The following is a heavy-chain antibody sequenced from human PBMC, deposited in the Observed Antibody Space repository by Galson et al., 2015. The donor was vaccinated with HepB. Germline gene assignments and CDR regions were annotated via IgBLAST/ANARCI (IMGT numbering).Heavy chain of an antibody. CDR3: ASEVLRYFDWFPSGAFYI. J-gene: IGHJ3*02. CDR1: GFTFSSYW. D-gene: IGHD3-9*01. CDR2: IKQDGSEK. Sequence: SLRLSCAASGFTFSSYWMSWVRQAPGKGLEWVANIKQDGSEKYYVDSVKGRFTISRDNAKNSLYLQMNSLRAEDTAVYYCASEVLRYFDWFPSGAFYIWGQGTMVTVSS. V-gene: IGHV3-7*03.